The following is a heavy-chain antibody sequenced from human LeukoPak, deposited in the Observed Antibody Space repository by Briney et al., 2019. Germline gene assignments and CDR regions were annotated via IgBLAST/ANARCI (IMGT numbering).Heavy chain of an antibody. D-gene: IGHD5-24*01. CDR2: ISGSGGST. J-gene: IGHJ3*02. CDR3: APPDTRDGYNPEDDAFDI. V-gene: IGHV3-23*01. CDR1: GFTFSSYA. Sequence: GGSLRLSCAASGFTFSSYAMSWVRQAPGKGLEWVSAISGSGGSTYYADSVKGRFTISRDNSKNTLYLQMNSLRAEDTAVYYCAPPDTRDGYNPEDDAFDIWGQGTMVTVSS.